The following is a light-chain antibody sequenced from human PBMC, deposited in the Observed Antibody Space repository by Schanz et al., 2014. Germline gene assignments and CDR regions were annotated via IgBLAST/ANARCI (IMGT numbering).Light chain of an antibody. CDR3: QQRSNWPPLS. V-gene: IGKV3D-20*02. CDR2: DAS. J-gene: IGKJ4*01. CDR1: QSVSSSY. Sequence: EIVLTQSPGTLSLSPGERATLSCRASQSVSSSYLAWYQQKPGQPPRLLIYDASNRATDIPDRFSGSGSGTDFTLTISRLEPDDFAVYYWQQRSNWPPLSFGGGTKVEI.